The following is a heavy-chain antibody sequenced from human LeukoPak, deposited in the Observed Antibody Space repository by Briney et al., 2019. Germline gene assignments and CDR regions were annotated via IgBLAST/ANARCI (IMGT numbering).Heavy chain of an antibody. J-gene: IGHJ4*02. V-gene: IGHV4-59*01. D-gene: IGHD3-10*01. CDR2: IYDGGST. CDR3: ARVGTYGSGSYLSWLDY. CDR1: GGSISNYY. Sequence: SETLSLTCTVSGGSISNYYWNWIRQPPGKGLEWIGYIYDGGSTNYNPSLKSRVTISVDTSKNQFSLKLSSVTAADTAVYYCARVGTYGSGSYLSWLDYWGQGTLVTVSS.